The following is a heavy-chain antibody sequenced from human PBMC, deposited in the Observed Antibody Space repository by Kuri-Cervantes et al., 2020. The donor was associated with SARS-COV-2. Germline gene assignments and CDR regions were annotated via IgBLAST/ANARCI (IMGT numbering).Heavy chain of an antibody. V-gene: IGHV5-51*01. CDR1: GYSFTSYW. CDR2: IYPGDSDT. J-gene: IGHJ6*02. CDR3: ARQSTGGTCMDV. D-gene: IGHD1-26*01. Sequence: GGSRRLSGKGSGYSFTSYWIGGVRQMPGKGLEWMGIIYPGDSDTRYSPSFQVQVTISADKSISTAYLQWSSLKASDTAMYYCARQSTGGTCMDVWGQGTTVTVSS.